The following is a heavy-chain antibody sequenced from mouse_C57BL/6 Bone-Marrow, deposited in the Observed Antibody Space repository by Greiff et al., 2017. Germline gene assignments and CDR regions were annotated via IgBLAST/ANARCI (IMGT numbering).Heavy chain of an antibody. D-gene: IGHD1-1*01. CDR2: ISNDGSN. V-gene: IGHV3-6*01. CDR1: GYSITRGYY. J-gene: IGHJ3*01. Sequence: EVQLQQSGPGLVKPSQSLSLTCPVTGYSITRGYYWNWIRQFPGNKLEWMGYISNDGSNSYNPSLKNRISIPRATSDNQFFMKLNSVTTEDTATYYCARDHTYYYEEAWFAYWGQGTLVTVSA. CDR3: ARDHTYYYEEAWFAY.